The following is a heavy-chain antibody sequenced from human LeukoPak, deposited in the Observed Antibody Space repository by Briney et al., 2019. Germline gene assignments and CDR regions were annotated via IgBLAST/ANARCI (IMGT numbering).Heavy chain of an antibody. D-gene: IGHD6-19*01. Sequence: AGGSLRLSCAASGFTFNSYWMTWVRQAPGKGLEWVASINQDGSQKYYVESLKGRFTISRDNAKNSHYLQMNSLRAEDTAVYYCARGQQWLAGAAPGYWGQGTLVTVSS. CDR2: INQDGSQK. V-gene: IGHV3-7*01. CDR1: GFTFNSYW. CDR3: ARGQQWLAGAAPGY. J-gene: IGHJ4*02.